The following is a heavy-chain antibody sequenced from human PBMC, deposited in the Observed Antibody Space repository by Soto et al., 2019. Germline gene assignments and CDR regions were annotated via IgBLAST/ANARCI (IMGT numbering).Heavy chain of an antibody. CDR3: ARRGRIMVAGSHYYYYGMDV. Sequence: PGESLKISCKGSGYSFTSYWIGWVRQMPGKGLEWMGIIYPGDSDTRYSPSFQGQVTISADKSISTAYLLWSSLKASDTAMYYCARRGRIMVAGSHYYYYGMDVWGQGTTVTVSS. J-gene: IGHJ6*01. CDR2: IYPGDSDT. CDR1: GYSFTSYW. D-gene: IGHD6-19*01. V-gene: IGHV5-51*01.